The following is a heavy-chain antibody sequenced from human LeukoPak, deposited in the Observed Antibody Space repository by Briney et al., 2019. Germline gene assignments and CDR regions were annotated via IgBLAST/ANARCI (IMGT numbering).Heavy chain of an antibody. CDR3: ARIERIGTARGGFDY. J-gene: IGHJ4*02. Sequence: GGSLRLSCVASGFTFSSYGMHWVRQAPGKGLEWVAVIWYDGSNKYYADSVKGRFTISRDNSKNTLYLQMNSLRAEDTAVYYCARIERIGTARGGFDYWGQGTLVTVSS. V-gene: IGHV3-33*08. D-gene: IGHD5-18*01. CDR2: IWYDGSNK. CDR1: GFTFSSYG.